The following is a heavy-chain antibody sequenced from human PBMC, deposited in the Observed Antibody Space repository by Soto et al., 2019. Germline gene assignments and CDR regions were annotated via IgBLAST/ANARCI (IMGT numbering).Heavy chain of an antibody. CDR3: ARGRNSSPYYYVMDV. CDR2: ISAYNGNT. V-gene: IGHV1-18*01. J-gene: IGHJ6*02. Sequence: ASVKVSCKASGYTFTSYGISWVRQAPGQGLEWMGWISAYNGNTNYAQKLQGRVTMTTDTSTTTAYMELRSLRSDDTAVYYCARGRNSSPYYYVMDVWGQGTTVTVSS. D-gene: IGHD6-13*01. CDR1: GYTFTSYG.